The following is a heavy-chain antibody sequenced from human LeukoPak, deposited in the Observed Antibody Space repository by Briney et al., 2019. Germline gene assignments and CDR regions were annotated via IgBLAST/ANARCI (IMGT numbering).Heavy chain of an antibody. CDR3: ARDPDKNYCYYYMDV. D-gene: IGHD3-22*01. CDR2: ISSSSSYI. V-gene: IGHV3-21*01. J-gene: IGHJ6*03. CDR1: GFTFSSYS. Sequence: GGSLRLSCAASGFTFSSYSMNWVRQAPGKGLEWVSSISSSSSYIYYADSVKGRFTISRDNAKNSLYLQMNSLRAEDTAVYYCARDPDKNYCYYYMDVWGKGTTVTVSS.